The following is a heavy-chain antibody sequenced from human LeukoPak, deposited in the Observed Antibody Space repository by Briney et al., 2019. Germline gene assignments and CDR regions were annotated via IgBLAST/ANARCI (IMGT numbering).Heavy chain of an antibody. CDR1: GFTFSNHA. V-gene: IGHV3-23*01. CDR2: ISGSGGNT. CDR3: AKDPSRYGGNSGYFDY. J-gene: IGHJ4*02. D-gene: IGHD4-23*01. Sequence: GGSLRLSCAASGFTFSNHAKTWVRQAPGKGLEWVSSISGSGGNTKYADSVKGRFTISRDNSKNTLFLQMNSLRAEDTAVYYCAKDPSRYGGNSGYFDYWGQGTLVTVSS.